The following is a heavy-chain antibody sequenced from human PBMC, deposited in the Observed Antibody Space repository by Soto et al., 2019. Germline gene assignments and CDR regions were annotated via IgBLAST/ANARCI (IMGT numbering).Heavy chain of an antibody. CDR2: IYHSGNT. J-gene: IGHJ4*02. CDR3: ARRWGEGRVDY. D-gene: IGHD3-10*01. V-gene: IGHV4-4*02. Sequence: QVQLQESGPGLVKPSGTLSLTCAVSGGSISSSNWWSWVRQPPGKGLEWLGEIYHSGNTNYNPSLKSRVTMARDQPRNQFSLKLSSVTAADTAVYYCARRWGEGRVDYWGQGTLVTVSS. CDR1: GGSISSSNW.